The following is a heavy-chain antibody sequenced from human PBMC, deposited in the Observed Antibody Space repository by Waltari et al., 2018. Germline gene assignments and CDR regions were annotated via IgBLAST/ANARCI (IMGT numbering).Heavy chain of an antibody. CDR1: GGSISSYY. CDR3: ARDPRRIAARPRPTHRTYYYYGMDV. CDR2: IYTSGSP. D-gene: IGHD6-6*01. Sequence: QVQLQESGPGLVKPSETLSLTCTVSGGSISSYYWSWIRQPAGKGLEWIGRIYTSGSPTSHPSLKRRVTMSGDTSKNQFSLKLSSVTAADTAVYYCARDPRRIAARPRPTHRTYYYYGMDVWGQGTTVTVSS. J-gene: IGHJ6*02. V-gene: IGHV4-4*07.